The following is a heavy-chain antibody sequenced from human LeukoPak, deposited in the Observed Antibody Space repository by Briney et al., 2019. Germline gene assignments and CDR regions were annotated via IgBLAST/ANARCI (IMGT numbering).Heavy chain of an antibody. CDR1: GFTFSSYS. J-gene: IGHJ4*02. Sequence: AGGSLRLSCAASGFTFSSYSMNWVRQAPGKGLEWVSSIGSSSSYIYYADSVKGRFTISRDNAKNSLYLQMNSLRAEDTAVYYCARDLYDSSGYPQNYWGQGTLVTVSS. V-gene: IGHV3-21*01. CDR2: IGSSSSYI. D-gene: IGHD3-22*01. CDR3: ARDLYDSSGYPQNY.